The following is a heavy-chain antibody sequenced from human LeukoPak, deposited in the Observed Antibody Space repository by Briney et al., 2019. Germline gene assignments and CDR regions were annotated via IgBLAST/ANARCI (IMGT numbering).Heavy chain of an antibody. V-gene: IGHV1-2*06. CDR2: INPNSGGT. CDR3: ARDIITMVRGVMKPFDY. J-gene: IGHJ4*02. CDR1: GYTFTGYY. D-gene: IGHD3-10*01. Sequence: ASVKVSCKASGYTFTGYYMHWVRQAPGQGLDWMGRINPNSGGTNYVQKFQGRVTMTRDTSISTAYMELSRLRSDDTAVYYCARDIITMVRGVMKPFDYWGQGTLVTVSS.